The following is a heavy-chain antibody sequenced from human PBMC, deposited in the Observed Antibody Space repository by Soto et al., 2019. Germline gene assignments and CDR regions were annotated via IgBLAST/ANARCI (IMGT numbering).Heavy chain of an antibody. J-gene: IGHJ4*02. CDR2: ISGSGGST. CDR3: AKGMYSSGGENDY. Sequence: TGGSLRLSCAASGFTFSSYAMSWVRQAPGKGLEWVSAISGSGGSTYYADSVKGRFTIPRDNSKNTLYLQMNSLRAEDTAVYYCAKGMYSSGGENDYWGQGTLVTVSS. CDR1: GFTFSSYA. V-gene: IGHV3-23*01. D-gene: IGHD6-19*01.